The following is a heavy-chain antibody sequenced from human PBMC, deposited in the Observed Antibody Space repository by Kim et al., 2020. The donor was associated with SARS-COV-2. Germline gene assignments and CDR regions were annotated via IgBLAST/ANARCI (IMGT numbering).Heavy chain of an antibody. CDR3: ARDPSSGDY. CDR2: SYI. V-gene: IGHV3-21*01. Sequence: SYIYYADSVKGRVTISRDNAKNSLYLQMNSLRAEDTAVYYCARDPSSGDYWGQGTLVTVSS. J-gene: IGHJ4*02. D-gene: IGHD6-19*01.